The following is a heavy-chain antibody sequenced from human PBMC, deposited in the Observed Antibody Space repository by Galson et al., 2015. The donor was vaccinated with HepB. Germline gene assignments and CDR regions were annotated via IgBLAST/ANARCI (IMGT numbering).Heavy chain of an antibody. CDR3: RLGDLSGYSSR. D-gene: IGHD6-13*01. Sequence: SLRLSCAASGFTFSGSAIHWVRQASGKGPEWVGRIRSKAYNYATSCVASLKGRFIISRDDSENTAYLHMISLKIEDTAVYCARLGDLSGYSSRWGQGTLVTVSS. CDR1: GFTFSGSA. J-gene: IGHJ4*02. CDR2: IRSKAYNYAT. V-gene: IGHV3-73*01.